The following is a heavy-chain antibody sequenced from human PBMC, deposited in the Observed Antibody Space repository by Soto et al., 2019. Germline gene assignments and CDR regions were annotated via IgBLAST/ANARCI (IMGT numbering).Heavy chain of an antibody. CDR3: ARYSGYDFNADLDS. V-gene: IGHV4-4*02. CDR2: IYHGGTT. Sequence: QVHLHESGPGLVKPSGTLSLTCAVSGGSISSRSWWSWFRQPPGKGREWIGEIYHGGTTNYNPSLKSRVSMSIDRSKNELSLKLNSVTAADTAVYYCARYSGYDFNADLDSWGQGTLVTVSS. J-gene: IGHJ4*02. D-gene: IGHD5-12*01. CDR1: GGSISSRSW.